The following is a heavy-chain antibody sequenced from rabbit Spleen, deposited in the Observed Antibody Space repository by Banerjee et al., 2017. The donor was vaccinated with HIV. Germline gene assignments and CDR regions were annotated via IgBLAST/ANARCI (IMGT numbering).Heavy chain of an antibody. CDR1: GFSFSDRDV. Sequence: QEQLVESGGGLVKPEGSLTLTCKASGFSFSDRDVMCWVRQAPGKGLEWIACINVATGKPVYATWAKGRFTISRTSSTTVTLRMTSLTAADRATYFCARDLVGVIGWNFYLWGPGTLVTVS. V-gene: IGHV1S45*01. CDR3: ARDLVGVIGWNFYL. D-gene: IGHD1-1*01. CDR2: INVATGKP. J-gene: IGHJ4*01.